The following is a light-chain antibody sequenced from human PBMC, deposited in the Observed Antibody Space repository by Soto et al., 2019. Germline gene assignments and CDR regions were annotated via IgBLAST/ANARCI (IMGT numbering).Light chain of an antibody. CDR1: RSDVLSYNL. CDR3: CSYAGSSTFDYV. Sequence: QSALTQPASVSGSPGQSISIFCTGTRSDVLSYNLVSWYQQHPRKAPELMIYEVRKRPSVVSILFSGSKSGNTASLTISGLQAEDEADYYCCSYAGSSTFDYVFGTGTKVTVL. J-gene: IGLJ1*01. CDR2: EVR. V-gene: IGLV2-23*02.